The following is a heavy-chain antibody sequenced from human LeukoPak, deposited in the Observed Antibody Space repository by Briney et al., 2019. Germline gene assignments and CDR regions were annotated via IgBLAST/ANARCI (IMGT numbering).Heavy chain of an antibody. CDR3: ARTAPGQGTGSSLRSYYYYMDV. J-gene: IGHJ6*03. CDR2: IYYSGST. D-gene: IGHD3/OR15-3a*01. Sequence: NSSETLSLTCTVSGGSISSYYWSWIRQPPGKGLEWIGYIYYSGSTNYNPSLKSRVTISVDTSKNQFSLKLSSVTAADTAVYYCARTAPGQGTGSSLRSYYYYMDVWGKGTTVTVSS. CDR1: GGSISSYY. V-gene: IGHV4-59*01.